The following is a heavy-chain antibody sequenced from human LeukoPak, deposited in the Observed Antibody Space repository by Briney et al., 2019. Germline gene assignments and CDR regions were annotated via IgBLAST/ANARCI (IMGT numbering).Heavy chain of an antibody. D-gene: IGHD6-13*01. CDR1: GYTFTGYY. CDR2: INPNSGGT. CDR3: ARDESQQLVLDNWFDP. Sequence: GASVKVSCKASGYTFTGYYMHWVRHAPGQGLEWMGRINPNSGGTNYAQKFQGRVTMTRDTSISTAYMELSRLRSDDTAVYYCARDESQQLVLDNWFDPWGQGTLVTVSS. J-gene: IGHJ5*02. V-gene: IGHV1-2*06.